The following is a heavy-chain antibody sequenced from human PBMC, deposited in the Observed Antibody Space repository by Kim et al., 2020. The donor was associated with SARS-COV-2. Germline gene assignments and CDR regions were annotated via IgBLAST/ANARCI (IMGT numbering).Heavy chain of an antibody. V-gene: IGHV3-23*01. CDR3: AKRCYGDWGAFDY. J-gene: IGHJ4*02. D-gene: IGHD4-17*01. Sequence: EHPATRRFTIPRETSKNTLYLQMNSLRAEDTAVYYCAKRCYGDWGAFDYWGQGTLVTVSS.